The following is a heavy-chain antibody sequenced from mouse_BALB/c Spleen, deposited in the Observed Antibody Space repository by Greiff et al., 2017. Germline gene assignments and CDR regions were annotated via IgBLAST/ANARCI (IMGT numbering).Heavy chain of an antibody. CDR2: ISDGGSYT. Sequence: EVKLMESGGGLVKPGGSLKLSCAASGFTFSDYYMYWVRQTPEKRLEWVATISDGGSYTYYPDSVKGRFTISRDNAKNNLYLQMSSLKSEDTAMYYCARDRGGLYAMDYWGQGTTLTVSS. CDR1: GFTFSDYY. J-gene: IGHJ2*01. CDR3: ARDRGGLYAMDY. D-gene: IGHD2-3*01. V-gene: IGHV5-4*02.